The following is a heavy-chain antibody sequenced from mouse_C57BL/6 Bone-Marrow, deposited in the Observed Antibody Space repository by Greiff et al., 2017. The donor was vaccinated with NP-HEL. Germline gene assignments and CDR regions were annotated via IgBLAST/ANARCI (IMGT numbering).Heavy chain of an antibody. CDR1: GFNIKDDY. D-gene: IGHD2-4*01. CDR2: IDPENGDT. V-gene: IGHV14-4*01. J-gene: IGHJ2*01. Sequence: VQLQQSGAELVRPGASVKLSCTASGFNIKDDYMHWVKQRPEQGLEWIGWIDPENGDTEYASKFQGKATITADTSSNTAYLQLRSLTSEDTAVYYCTYYDLYYFDYWGQGTTLTVSS. CDR3: TYYDLYYFDY.